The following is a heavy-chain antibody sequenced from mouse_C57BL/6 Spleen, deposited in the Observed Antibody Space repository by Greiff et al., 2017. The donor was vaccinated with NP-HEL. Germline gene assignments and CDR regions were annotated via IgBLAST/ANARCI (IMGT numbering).Heavy chain of an antibody. J-gene: IGHJ4*01. CDR3: ARFDYDAYYYAMDY. CDR2: IHPNSGST. V-gene: IGHV1-64*01. D-gene: IGHD2-4*01. CDR1: GYTFTSYW. Sequence: VQLQQPGAELVKPGASVKLSCKASGYTFTSYWMHWVKQRPGQGLGWIGMIHPNSGSTNYNEKFKSKATLTVDKSSSTAYMQLSSLTSEDSAVYYCARFDYDAYYYAMDYWGQGTSVTVSS.